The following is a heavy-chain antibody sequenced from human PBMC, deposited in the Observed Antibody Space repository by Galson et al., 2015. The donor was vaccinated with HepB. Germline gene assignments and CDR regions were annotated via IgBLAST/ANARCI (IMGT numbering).Heavy chain of an antibody. V-gene: IGHV3-48*04. CDR1: GFTFSSYS. CDR2: ISSSSSTI. J-gene: IGHJ4*02. Sequence: SLRLSCAASGFTFSSYSMNWVRQAPGKGLEWVSYISSSSSTIYYADSVKGRFTISRDNAKNSLYLQMNSLRAEDTAVYYCARDGIAAAGTPDYWGQGTLVTVSS. D-gene: IGHD6-13*01. CDR3: ARDGIAAAGTPDY.